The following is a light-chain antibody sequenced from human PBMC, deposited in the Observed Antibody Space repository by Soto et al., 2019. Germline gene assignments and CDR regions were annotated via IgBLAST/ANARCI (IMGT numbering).Light chain of an antibody. Sequence: EIVLTQSPATLSLSPGERATLSCRARQSIGSHLAWYQQQPGQAPRLLIHDASSRAAGIPARFSGSGSGTDFTLTISSLEPEDFAIYYCQQRQYWPPITFGQGTRLEIK. V-gene: IGKV3-11*01. CDR1: QSIGSH. CDR3: QQRQYWPPIT. J-gene: IGKJ5*01. CDR2: DAS.